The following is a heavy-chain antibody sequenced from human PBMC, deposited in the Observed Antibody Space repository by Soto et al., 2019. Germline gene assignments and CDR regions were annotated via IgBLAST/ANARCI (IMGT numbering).Heavy chain of an antibody. CDR1: GFTFTNAW. CDR2: IKSKNDGETT. D-gene: IGHD1-20*01. Sequence: PGGSLRLSCAASGFTFTNAWMSWVRQAPGKGLGWVGRIKSKNDGETTAYAAPVEGRFTISRDDSKNTLYLEMNSLKVEDTAVCYCTTDDPINRYWGQGALVTVSS. J-gene: IGHJ4*02. CDR3: TTDDPINRY. V-gene: IGHV3-15*01.